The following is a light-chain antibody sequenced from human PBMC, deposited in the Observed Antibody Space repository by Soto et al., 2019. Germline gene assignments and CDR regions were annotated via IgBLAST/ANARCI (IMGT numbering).Light chain of an antibody. CDR1: QSVSSSY. CDR3: QQYGSSST. J-gene: IGKJ3*01. V-gene: IGKV3-20*01. Sequence: EIVLTQSPGTLSLSPGERATLSCRASQSVSSSYLAWYQQKPGQAPRLLIYGASSRATGIPDRFSGSGSGTDFTLTISRLEPEDFAMYYWQQYGSSSTFGPGTKVDIK. CDR2: GAS.